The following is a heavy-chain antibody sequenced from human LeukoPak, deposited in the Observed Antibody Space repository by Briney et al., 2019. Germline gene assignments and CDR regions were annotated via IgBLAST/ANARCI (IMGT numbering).Heavy chain of an antibody. CDR1: GYTLTELS. CDR3: AMGVAAAGWLDY. Sequence: GPSGKVSCKVPGYTLTELSMHWVRQAPGKGLEWMGGFDPEDVEAIYAQKFPGRVTMTEDTSTDTAYMKLSSLRSEDTAVYYCAMGVAAAGWLDYWGQGTLVTVSS. D-gene: IGHD6-13*01. CDR2: FDPEDVEA. J-gene: IGHJ4*02. V-gene: IGHV1-24*01.